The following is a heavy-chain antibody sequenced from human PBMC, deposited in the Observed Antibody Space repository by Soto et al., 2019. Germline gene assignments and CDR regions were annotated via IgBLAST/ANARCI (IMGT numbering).Heavy chain of an antibody. J-gene: IGHJ3*02. CDR1: GFTFSSYS. Sequence: GGSLRLSCAASGFTFSSYSMNWVRQAPGKGLEWVSYISSSSTIYYADSVKGRFTISRDNAKNSLYLQMNSLRAEDTAVYYCAIESFSFRRLGAFDIWGQGTMVTVSS. D-gene: IGHD2-21*01. CDR2: ISSSSTI. CDR3: AIESFSFRRLGAFDI. V-gene: IGHV3-48*01.